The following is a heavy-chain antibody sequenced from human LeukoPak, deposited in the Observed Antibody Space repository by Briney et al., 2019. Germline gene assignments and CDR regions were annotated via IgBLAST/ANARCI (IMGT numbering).Heavy chain of an antibody. V-gene: IGHV1-24*01. CDR3: ASPRSRPGDYSYYFDY. CDR1: GYTLTELS. Sequence: ASVKVSCKVSGYTLTELSMHWVRQAPGKGLEWMGGFDPEDGETIYAQKFQGRVTMTEDTSTDTAYMELSSLRSEDTAVYYCASPRSRPGDYSYYFDYWGQGTLVTVSS. CDR2: FDPEDGET. J-gene: IGHJ4*02. D-gene: IGHD4-17*01.